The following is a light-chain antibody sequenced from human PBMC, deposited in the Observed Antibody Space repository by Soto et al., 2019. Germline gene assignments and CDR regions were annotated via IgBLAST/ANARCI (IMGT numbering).Light chain of an antibody. CDR3: GSYTSCSSYV. Sequence: QSALTQPASVSGSPGQSITISCTGTSSDVGGYNYVSWYQQHPGKAPKLMIYDVSYRPSGVSDRFSGSKSGNTASLTISGLQSEDEADYYCGSYTSCSSYVFGAGTKATVL. J-gene: IGLJ1*01. CDR1: SSDVGGYNY. V-gene: IGLV2-14*01. CDR2: DVS.